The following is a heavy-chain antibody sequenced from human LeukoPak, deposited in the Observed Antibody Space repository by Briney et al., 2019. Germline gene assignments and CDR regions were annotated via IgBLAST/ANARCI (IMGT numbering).Heavy chain of an antibody. D-gene: IGHD2-15*01. J-gene: IGHJ4*02. CDR1: GYTFTSYG. CDR2: INPNSGGT. CDR3: ARTVVDCSGGSCYPLYFDY. Sequence: ASVKVSCKASGYTFTSYGISWVRQAPGQGLEWMGWINPNSGGTNYAQKFQGWVTMTRDTSISTAYMELSRLRSDDTAVYYCARTVVDCSGGSCYPLYFDYWGQGTLVTVSS. V-gene: IGHV1-2*04.